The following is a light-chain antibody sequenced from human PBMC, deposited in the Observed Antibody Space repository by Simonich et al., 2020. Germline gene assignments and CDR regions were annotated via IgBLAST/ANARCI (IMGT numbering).Light chain of an antibody. V-gene: IGKV4-1*01. J-gene: IGKJ2*01. CDR3: QQYYSTPYT. Sequence: DIVMTQSPDSLAVSLGERATINCKSSQSVLYSSNNKNYLAWYQQKPGQPPKLLIYWASTRESGVPDRFSGSGSGKDFTLTISSLQAKDVEVYCCQQYYSTPYTFGQGSTLDNK. CDR2: WAS. CDR1: QSVLYSSNNKNY.